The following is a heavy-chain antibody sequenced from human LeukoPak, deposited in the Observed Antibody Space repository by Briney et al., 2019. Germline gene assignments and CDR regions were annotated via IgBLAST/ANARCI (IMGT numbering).Heavy chain of an antibody. CDR2: ISAYNGNT. V-gene: IGHV1-18*01. CDR3: ARVSQPYDVDYVDY. D-gene: IGHD5-12*01. J-gene: IGHJ4*02. CDR1: GYSFSDYY. Sequence: ASVKVSCKTSGYSFSDYYMHWVRQAPGQGLEWMGWISAYNGNTKYAQEVQDRVTMTTDTSTSTAYMELRSLRSDDTALYYCARVSQPYDVDYVDYWGQGTLVTVSS.